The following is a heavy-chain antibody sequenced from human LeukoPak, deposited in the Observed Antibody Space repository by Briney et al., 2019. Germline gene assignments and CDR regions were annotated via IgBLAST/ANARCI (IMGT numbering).Heavy chain of an antibody. V-gene: IGHV4-4*07. CDR3: ARVGYASSWYAQFPFSFDS. CDR2: IYTSGST. J-gene: IGHJ4*01. Sequence: SETLSLTCTVSGGSISSYYWSWIRQPAGKGLEWIGRIYTSGSTNYNPSLKSRVTMSVDTSKNQFSLKLTSVTAADTAVYYCARVGYASSWYAQFPFSFDSWGHGALVTVSS. CDR1: GGSISSYY. D-gene: IGHD2-2*03.